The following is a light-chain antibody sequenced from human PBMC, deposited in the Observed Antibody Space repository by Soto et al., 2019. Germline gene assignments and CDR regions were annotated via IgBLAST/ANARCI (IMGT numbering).Light chain of an antibody. CDR2: EDN. J-gene: IGLJ1*01. V-gene: IGLV2-8*01. Sequence: SALAHPPSASGSPGQSVAISCTGTSSDVGGYDHVSWYQQHPGKAPKLMIYEDNKRPSGVPDRFSGSKSGNTASLTVSGLQAEDEADYYCSSYAGSSNVFGTGTKVTVL. CDR3: SSYAGSSNV. CDR1: SSDVGGYDH.